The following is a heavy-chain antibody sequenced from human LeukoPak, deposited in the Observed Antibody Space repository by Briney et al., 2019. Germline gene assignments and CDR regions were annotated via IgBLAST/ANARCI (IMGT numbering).Heavy chain of an antibody. Sequence: GGSLRLSCAASGFTFSSYAMHWVRQAPGKGLEWVAVISYDGSNKHYADSVKGRFTISRDNSKNTLYLQMNSLRAEDTAVYYCYYDFWSGYSITTNWFDPWGQGTLVTVSS. CDR3: YYDFWSGYSITTNWFDP. V-gene: IGHV3-30-3*01. CDR1: GFTFSSYA. D-gene: IGHD3-3*01. J-gene: IGHJ5*02. CDR2: ISYDGSNK.